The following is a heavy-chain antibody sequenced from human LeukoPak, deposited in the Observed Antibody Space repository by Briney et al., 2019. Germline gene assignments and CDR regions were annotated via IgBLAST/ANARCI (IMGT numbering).Heavy chain of an antibody. CDR2: ISSSGSTI. Sequence: GGSLRLSCAASGFTFSSYEMNWVRQAPGKGLEWVSYISSSGSTIYYADSVKGRFTISRDNAKNSLYLQMNSLRAEDTAVYYCARGILTGYHGVDYWGQGALVTVSS. V-gene: IGHV3-48*03. CDR3: ARGILTGYHGVDY. J-gene: IGHJ4*02. D-gene: IGHD3-9*01. CDR1: GFTFSSYE.